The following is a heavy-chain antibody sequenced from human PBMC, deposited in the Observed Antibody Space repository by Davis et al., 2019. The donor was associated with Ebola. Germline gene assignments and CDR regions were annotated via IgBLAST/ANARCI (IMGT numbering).Heavy chain of an antibody. CDR1: GFTFRSYW. CDR2: IKQDGSEK. D-gene: IGHD4-17*01. V-gene: IGHV3-7*01. Sequence: PGGSLRLSFAASGFTFRSYWMSWVRQAPGKGLEWVANIKQDGSEKYYVDSVKGRFTISRDNAKNSLYLQMNSLRAEDTAVYYCARESLTVTTYYYGMDVWGQGTTVTVSS. J-gene: IGHJ6*02. CDR3: ARESLTVTTYYYGMDV.